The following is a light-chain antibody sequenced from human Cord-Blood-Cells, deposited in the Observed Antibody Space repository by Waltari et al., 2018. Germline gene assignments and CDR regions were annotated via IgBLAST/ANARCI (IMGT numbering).Light chain of an antibody. J-gene: IGLJ1*01. CDR3: GTWDSSLSAYV. CDR1: SSKIVINY. V-gene: IGLV1-51*02. Sequence: QSVLTQPPSVSAAPGPKITISCSGSSSKIVINYVSWFQPLPGTAPKLLIYENNKRPSGIPDRFSGSKSGTSATLGITGLQTGDEADYYCGTWDSSLSAYVFGTGTKITVL. CDR2: ENN.